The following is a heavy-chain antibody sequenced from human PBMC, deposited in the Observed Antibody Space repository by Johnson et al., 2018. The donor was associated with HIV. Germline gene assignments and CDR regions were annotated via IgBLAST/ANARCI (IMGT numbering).Heavy chain of an antibody. CDR1: GFTLSNYA. CDR3: AKGRRTTGTTSGNDAFDI. V-gene: IGHV3-30*02. J-gene: IGHJ3*02. D-gene: IGHD1-1*01. CDR2: IRYDGSNK. Sequence: QVQLVESGGGLVQPGGSLRLSCAVSGFTLSNYAMHWVRQAPGKGLEWVAFIRYDGSNKYYADSVKGRFTISRDNSKNTLYLQMNSLRAEDTALYYCAKGRRTTGTTSGNDAFDIWGQGTMVTVSS.